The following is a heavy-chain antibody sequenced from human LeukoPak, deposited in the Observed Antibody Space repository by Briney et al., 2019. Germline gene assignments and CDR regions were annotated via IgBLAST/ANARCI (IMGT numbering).Heavy chain of an antibody. Sequence: PSETLSLTCAVYGGSFSGYYWGWIRQPPGKGLEWIGSIYYSGSTYYNPSLKSRVTISVDTSKNQFSLKLSSVTAADTAVYYCARLEVTIFGVVQEPYNWFDPWGQGTLVTVSS. D-gene: IGHD3-3*01. CDR1: GGSFSGYY. V-gene: IGHV4-39*01. CDR2: IYYSGST. J-gene: IGHJ5*02. CDR3: ARLEVTIFGVVQEPYNWFDP.